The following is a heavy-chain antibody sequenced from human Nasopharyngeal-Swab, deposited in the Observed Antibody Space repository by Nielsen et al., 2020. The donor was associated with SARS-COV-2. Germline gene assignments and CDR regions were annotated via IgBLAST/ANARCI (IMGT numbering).Heavy chain of an antibody. CDR2: INPNSGGT. D-gene: IGHD3-22*01. V-gene: IGHV1-2*06. CDR3: ARGVRARVIVVVISVYYYYMDV. CDR1: GYTFTGYY. Sequence: ASVKVSCKASGYTFTGYYMHWVRQAPGQGLEWMGRINPNSGGTNYAQKFQGRVTMTRNTSISTAYMKLSSLRSEDTAVYYCARGVRARVIVVVISVYYYYMDVWGKGTTVTVSS. J-gene: IGHJ6*03.